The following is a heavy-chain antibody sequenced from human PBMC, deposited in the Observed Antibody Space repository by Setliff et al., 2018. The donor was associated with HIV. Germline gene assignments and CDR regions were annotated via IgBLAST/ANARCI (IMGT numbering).Heavy chain of an antibody. Sequence: SVKVSCKASGYTFTGYFIHWVRQAPGQGLEWMGGIIPIYGTANSAQNFQGRVTITADESTSTAYMELNTLRYEDTAVYFCARDGGYSGHQWFGDAFDIWGQGTMVTVSS. J-gene: IGHJ3*02. V-gene: IGHV1-69*13. CDR3: ARDGGYSGHQWFGDAFDI. CDR2: IIPIYGTA. CDR1: GYTFTGYF. D-gene: IGHD5-12*01.